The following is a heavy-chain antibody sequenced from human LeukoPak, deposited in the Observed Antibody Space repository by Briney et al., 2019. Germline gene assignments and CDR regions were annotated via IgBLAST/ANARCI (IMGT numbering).Heavy chain of an antibody. J-gene: IGHJ6*03. CDR3: AREYSSSWYMGYYYYMDV. CDR1: GFTFSSYW. D-gene: IGHD6-13*01. CDR2: IKQDGSEK. Sequence: PGGSLRLSCAASGFTFSSYWTSWVRQAPGKGLEWVANIKQDGSEKYYVDSVKGRFTISRDNAKNSLYLQMNSLRAEDTAVYYCAREYSSSWYMGYYYYMDVWGKGTTVTVSS. V-gene: IGHV3-7*01.